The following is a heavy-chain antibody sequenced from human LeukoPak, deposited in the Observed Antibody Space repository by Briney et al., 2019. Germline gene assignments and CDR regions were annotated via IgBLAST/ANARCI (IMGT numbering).Heavy chain of an antibody. CDR3: AKDLRYVWGSDY. CDR1: GFTFDDYA. J-gene: IGHJ4*02. CDR2: ISGSGGST. D-gene: IGHD3-16*01. Sequence: GGSLRLSCAASGFTFDDYAMSWVRQAPGKGLEWVSAISGSGGSTYYADSVKGRFTISRDNSKNTLYLQMNSLRAEDTAVYYCAKDLRYVWGSDYWGQGTLVTVSS. V-gene: IGHV3-23*01.